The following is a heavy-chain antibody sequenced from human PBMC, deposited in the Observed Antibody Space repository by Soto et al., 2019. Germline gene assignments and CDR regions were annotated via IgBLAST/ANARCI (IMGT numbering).Heavy chain of an antibody. J-gene: IGHJ6*02. CDR3: ARGGGLRFLEWLSSDYYYYYGMDV. Sequence: SETLSLTCAVYGGSFSGYYWSWIRQPPGKGLEWIGEINHSGSTNYDPSLKSRVTISVDTSKNQFSLKLSSVTAADTAVYYCARGGGLRFLEWLSSDYYYYYGMDVWGQGTTVTVSS. CDR2: INHSGST. CDR1: GGSFSGYY. V-gene: IGHV4-34*01. D-gene: IGHD3-3*01.